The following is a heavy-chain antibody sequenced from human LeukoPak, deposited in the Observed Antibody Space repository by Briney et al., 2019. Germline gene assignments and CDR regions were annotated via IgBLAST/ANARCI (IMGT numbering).Heavy chain of an antibody. J-gene: IGHJ4*02. CDR1: GGSFSGYY. D-gene: IGHD2-15*01. Sequence: SETLSLTCAVYGGSFSGYYWSWIRQPPGKGLEWIGEINHSGSTNYNPSLKSRVTISVDTSKNQFSLKLSSVTAADTAVYYCARGGGRYCSGGSCYPSYYYDGSGSYYFDYWGQGTLVTVSS. CDR3: ARGGGRYCSGGSCYPSYYYDGSGSYYFDY. V-gene: IGHV4-34*01. CDR2: INHSGST.